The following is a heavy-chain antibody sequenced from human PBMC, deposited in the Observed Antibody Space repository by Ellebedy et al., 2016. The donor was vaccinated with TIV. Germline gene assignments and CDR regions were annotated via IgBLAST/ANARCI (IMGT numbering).Heavy chain of an antibody. J-gene: IGHJ3*02. CDR2: IFSNDEK. V-gene: IGHV2-26*01. D-gene: IGHD6-6*01. Sequence: SGPTLVKPTETLTLTCTVSGFSLSNAKLGVSWLRQPPGKALEWLAHIFSNDEKSYNTSLRHRLSISKDPSETQVVLTMTNVDPVDTGTYYCAHRDSRSPGAFDIWGQGTMVTVSS. CDR3: AHRDSRSPGAFDI. CDR1: GFSLSNAKLG.